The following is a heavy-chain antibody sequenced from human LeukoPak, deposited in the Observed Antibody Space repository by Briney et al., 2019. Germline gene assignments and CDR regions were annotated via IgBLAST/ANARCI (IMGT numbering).Heavy chain of an antibody. CDR2: ISGSGGST. J-gene: IGHJ6*02. D-gene: IGHD3-16*02. V-gene: IGHV3-23*01. Sequence: GGSLRLSCAASGFTFSSYAMSWVRQAPGKGLEWVSAISGSGGSTYYADSVKGRFTISRDNSKNTLYLQMNSLRAEDTAVYCCARFSFSGYYGMDVWGQGTTVTVSS. CDR3: ARFSFSGYYGMDV. CDR1: GFTFSSYA.